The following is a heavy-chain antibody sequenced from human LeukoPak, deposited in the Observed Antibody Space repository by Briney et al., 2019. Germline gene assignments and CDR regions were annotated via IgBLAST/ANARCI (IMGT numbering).Heavy chain of an antibody. CDR2: IKQDGSER. Sequence: GGSLRLSCAASGFTFSNYWMTWVRQAPGKGLEWVANIKQDGSERYYVDSVKGQFTISRDNAKNSLYLQMNSLRVEDTAVYYCTKKTGEYWGQGTLVTVSA. J-gene: IGHJ4*02. CDR1: GFTFSNYW. CDR3: TKKTGEY. V-gene: IGHV3-7*03.